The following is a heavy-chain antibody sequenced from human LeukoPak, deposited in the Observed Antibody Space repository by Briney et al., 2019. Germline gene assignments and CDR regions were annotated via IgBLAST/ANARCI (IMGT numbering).Heavy chain of an antibody. CDR2: ISSSSSYI. J-gene: IGHJ3*02. V-gene: IGHV3-21*01. D-gene: IGHD1-26*01. CDR3: ARVTWEDDAFDI. Sequence: GGSLRLSCAASGFTFSSYSMNWVRQAPGKGLEWVSSISSSSSYIYYADSVKGRFTISRDNAKNSLYLQMNSLRAEDTAVYYCARVTWEDDAFDIWGQGTMVTVPS. CDR1: GFTFSSYS.